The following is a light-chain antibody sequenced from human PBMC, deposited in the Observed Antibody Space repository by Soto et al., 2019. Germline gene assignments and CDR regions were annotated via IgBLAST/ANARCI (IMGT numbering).Light chain of an antibody. V-gene: IGKV1-13*02. J-gene: IGKJ4*01. CDR3: QQFNSYPQV. Sequence: AIQLTQSPSSLSASVGDRVTITCRASQGISSALAWYQQKPGKAPKLLIYDASSLESGVPSRFSGIGSATDFTLTISTLQTEDFATYYCQQFNSYPQVFSGGTKVESK. CDR2: DAS. CDR1: QGISSA.